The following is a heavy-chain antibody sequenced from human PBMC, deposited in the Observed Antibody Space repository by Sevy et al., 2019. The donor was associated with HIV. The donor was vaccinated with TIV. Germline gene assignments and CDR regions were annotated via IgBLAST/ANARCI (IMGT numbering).Heavy chain of an antibody. CDR2: IKQDGSEK. D-gene: IGHD3-16*02. Sequence: GGSLRLSCAASGFTFSSYWMSWVRQAPGKGLEWVANIKQDGSEKYYVDSVKGRFTISRDNARNSLYLQMNSLRAEDTAVYYCARIRGIMITFGGVIHDAFDIWGQRTMVTVSS. CDR3: ARIRGIMITFGGVIHDAFDI. V-gene: IGHV3-7*03. J-gene: IGHJ3*02. CDR1: GFTFSSYW.